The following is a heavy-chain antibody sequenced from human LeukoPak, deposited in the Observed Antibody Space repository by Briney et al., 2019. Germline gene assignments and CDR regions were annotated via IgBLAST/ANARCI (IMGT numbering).Heavy chain of an antibody. J-gene: IGHJ3*02. CDR1: GFTFSSYS. CDR2: ISSSSSYI. D-gene: IGHD2-2*01. Sequence: GGSLRLSCAASGFTFSSYSMNWVRQAPGKGLEWVSSISSSSSYIYYADSVKGRFTISRDNAKKSLYLQMNSLRAEDTAVYYCAKDSSQLRRPNAFDIWGQGTMVTVSS. V-gene: IGHV3-21*04. CDR3: AKDSSQLRRPNAFDI.